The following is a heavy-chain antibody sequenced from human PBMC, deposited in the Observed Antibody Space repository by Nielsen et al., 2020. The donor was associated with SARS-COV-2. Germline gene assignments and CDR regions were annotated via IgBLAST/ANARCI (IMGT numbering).Heavy chain of an antibody. CDR3: AKDGVIGYGDYPDYYGLDV. CDR1: EFTFSNYA. J-gene: IGHJ6*02. D-gene: IGHD4-17*01. V-gene: IGHV3-23*01. CDR2: VSGSGYST. Sequence: GGSLRLSCAASEFTFSNYAMSWVRQAPGKGLEWASGVSGSGYSTYYADSVKGRFTISRDNSENSLYLQMNSLRAEDTAVYYCAKDGVIGYGDYPDYYGLDVWGQGTTVTVSS.